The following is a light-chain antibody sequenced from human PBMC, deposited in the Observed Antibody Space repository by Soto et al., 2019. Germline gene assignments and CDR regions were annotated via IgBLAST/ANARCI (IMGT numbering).Light chain of an antibody. CDR3: CSFAGTYTLA. CDR1: SSDVRGYNY. Sequence: QSALTQPRSVSGSPGQSVTISCTGTSSDVRGYNYVSWYQQHPGKAPKLMIYDVSKRPSGVPDRFSGSKSGNTASLTISGLQAEDEADYYCCSFAGTYTLAFGGGTKLTVL. V-gene: IGLV2-11*01. CDR2: DVS. J-gene: IGLJ2*01.